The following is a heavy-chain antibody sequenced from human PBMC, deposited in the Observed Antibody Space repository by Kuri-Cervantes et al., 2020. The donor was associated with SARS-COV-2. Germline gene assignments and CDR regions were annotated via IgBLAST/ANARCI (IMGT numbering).Heavy chain of an antibody. V-gene: IGHV1-8*01. Sequence: ASVKVSCKASGYTFTSYDINWVRQATGQGLEWMGWMNPNSGNTGYAQKFQGRVTMTRNTSISTAYMELSSLSSVTAADTAVYYCASPRAYSGSADLAFDIWGQGTMVTVSS. CDR3: ASPRAYSGSADLAFDI. CDR1: GYTFTSYD. J-gene: IGHJ3*02. CDR2: MNPNSGNT. D-gene: IGHD1-26*01.